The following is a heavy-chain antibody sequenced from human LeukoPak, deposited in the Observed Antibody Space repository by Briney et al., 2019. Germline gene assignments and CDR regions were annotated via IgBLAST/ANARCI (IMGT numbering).Heavy chain of an antibody. CDR3: ARGGWDVVVPAAMSWFDP. D-gene: IGHD2-2*01. CDR1: GGTFSSYA. J-gene: IGHJ5*02. V-gene: IGHV1-69*13. Sequence: ASVKVSCKXSGGTFSSYAISWVRQAPGQGLEWMGGIIPIFGTANYAQKFQGRVTITADESTSTAYMELSSLRSEDTAVYYCARGGWDVVVPAAMSWFDPWGQGTLVTVSS. CDR2: IIPIFGTA.